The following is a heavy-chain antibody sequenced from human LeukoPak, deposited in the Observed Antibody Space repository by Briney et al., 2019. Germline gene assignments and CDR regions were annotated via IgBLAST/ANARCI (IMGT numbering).Heavy chain of an antibody. J-gene: IGHJ4*02. D-gene: IGHD4-17*01. CDR3: ARGIYGDYLIDY. CDR1: GFTFDDYA. Sequence: PGGSLRLSCAASGFTFDDYAMHWVRQAPGKGLEWVSLISWDGGSTYYADSVKGRFTISRDNAKNSLYLQMNSLRAEDTAVYYCARGIYGDYLIDYWGQGTLVTVSS. V-gene: IGHV3-43D*03. CDR2: ISWDGGST.